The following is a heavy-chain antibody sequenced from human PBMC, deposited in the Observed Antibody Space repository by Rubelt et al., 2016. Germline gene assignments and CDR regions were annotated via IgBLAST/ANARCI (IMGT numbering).Heavy chain of an antibody. CDR1: TSYA. CDR3: ARDRNYYDSSGFSNFDY. Sequence: TSYAMSWVRQAPGKGLEWVSGISGSGGTTYYADSVKGRFTISRDNSKNTLYLEMNSLRAEDTAAYYCARDRNYYDSSGFSNFDYWGQGTLVTVSS. D-gene: IGHD3-22*01. J-gene: IGHJ4*02. CDR2: ISGSGGTT. V-gene: IGHV3-23*01.